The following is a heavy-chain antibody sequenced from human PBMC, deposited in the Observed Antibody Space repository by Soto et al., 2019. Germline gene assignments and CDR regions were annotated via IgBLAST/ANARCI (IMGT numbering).Heavy chain of an antibody. Sequence: QVQLQESGPGLVKPSQTLSLTCTVSGGSISSGGYYWSWIRQHPGKGLEWIGYIYYSGSTYYNPSLKSRVTISVDTSKNQFSLKLSSVTAADTAVYYCARDSYDSSGYYLRWFDPWGQGTLVTVSS. CDR2: IYYSGST. CDR1: GGSISSGGYY. D-gene: IGHD3-22*01. V-gene: IGHV4-31*03. CDR3: ARDSYDSSGYYLRWFDP. J-gene: IGHJ5*02.